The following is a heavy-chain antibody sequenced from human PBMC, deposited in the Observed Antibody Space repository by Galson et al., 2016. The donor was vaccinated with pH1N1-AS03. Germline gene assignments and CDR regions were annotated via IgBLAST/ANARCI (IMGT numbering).Heavy chain of an antibody. J-gene: IGHJ4*02. D-gene: IGHD5-24*01. CDR2: INTGNGDT. CDR3: ARDWNGRWAQFLDH. CDR1: GYTFSAYA. Sequence: SVKVSCKASGYTFSAYAMHWVRQAPGQGLEWMGWINTGNGDTKYSQKFQDRITISSDAGATTAYIELSSLSSEDTAVFYCARDWNGRWAQFLDHWGQGTLVTVSA. V-gene: IGHV1-3*04.